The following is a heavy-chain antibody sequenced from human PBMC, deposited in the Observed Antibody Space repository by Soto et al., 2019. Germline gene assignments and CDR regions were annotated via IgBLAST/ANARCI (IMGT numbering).Heavy chain of an antibody. CDR2: IYAGGSA. J-gene: IGHJ3*01. Sequence: GGSLRLSCAASGFSVSTNYMSWVRQAPDKGLEWVSVIYAGGSAYYADSVEGRFTISRDNSKNTLYLQMNSLRAEDTAVYYCARERRVDAFDVWGQGTMVTVSS. D-gene: IGHD1-1*01. CDR1: GFSVSTNY. V-gene: IGHV3-53*01. CDR3: ARERRVDAFDV.